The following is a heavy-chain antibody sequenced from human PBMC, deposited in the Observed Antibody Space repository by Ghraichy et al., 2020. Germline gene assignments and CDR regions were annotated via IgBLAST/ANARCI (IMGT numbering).Heavy chain of an antibody. J-gene: IGHJ4*02. CDR1: GFTFSSYW. CDR3: ASGYYDSSGFFDY. V-gene: IGHV3-7*01. Sequence: GGSLRLSCAASGFTFSSYWMSWVRQAPGKGLEWVANIKQDGSEKYYVDSVKGRFTISRDNAKNSLYLQMNSLRAEDTAVYYCASGYYDSSGFFDYWGQGTLVTVSS. CDR2: IKQDGSEK. D-gene: IGHD3-22*01.